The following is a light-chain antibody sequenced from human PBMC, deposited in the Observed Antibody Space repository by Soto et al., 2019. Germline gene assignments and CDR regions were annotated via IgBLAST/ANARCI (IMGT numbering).Light chain of an antibody. Sequence: DIQMTQSPSSLSAYVGDRVTITCRANQGISDALGCYQQKPGKVPNRLIYSTSRLQSGVPSRFSGSGSETEFTLTISSLQPEDFATYYCLQNSDYPFTFGQGTRL. J-gene: IGKJ2*01. V-gene: IGKV1-17*01. CDR1: QGISDA. CDR2: STS. CDR3: LQNSDYPFT.